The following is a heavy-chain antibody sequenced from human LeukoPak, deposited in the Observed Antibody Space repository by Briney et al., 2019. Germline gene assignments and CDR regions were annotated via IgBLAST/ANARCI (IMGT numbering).Heavy chain of an antibody. J-gene: IGHJ4*02. CDR1: VGSFSGHY. CDR2: INHSGST. D-gene: IGHD2-2*01. V-gene: IGHV4-34*01. Sequence: SETLSLTCAVYVGSFSGHYWSWIRQPPGKGLEWIGEINHSGSTNYNPSLKSRVTISVDTSKNQFSLKLSSVTAADTAVYYCARDCSSTSCYYRNFDYWGQGTLVTVSS. CDR3: ARDCSSTSCYYRNFDY.